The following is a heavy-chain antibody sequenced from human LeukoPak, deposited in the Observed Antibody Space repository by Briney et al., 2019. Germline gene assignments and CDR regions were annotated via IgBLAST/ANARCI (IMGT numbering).Heavy chain of an antibody. V-gene: IGHV5-51*01. Sequence: GESLKISCKGSGYSFTTYWIGWVRQMPGKGLEWMGIIYPGDSDTRYSPSLQGQVTISADKSVSTAYLQWSSLKASDTAMYYCARHARAYTSSSFDYWGQGALVTVSS. CDR3: ARHARAYTSSSFDY. CDR1: GYSFTTYW. CDR2: IYPGDSDT. D-gene: IGHD6-6*01. J-gene: IGHJ4*02.